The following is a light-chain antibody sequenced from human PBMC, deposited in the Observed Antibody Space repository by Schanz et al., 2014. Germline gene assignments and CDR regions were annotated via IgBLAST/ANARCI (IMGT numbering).Light chain of an antibody. V-gene: IGKV3-15*01. CDR2: RTS. Sequence: EIVLTQSPAIVSVSPGERATLSCRASQSVTTNLAWYQHKPGQAPRLLIYRTSNRATGVPARFSGSGSGTEFTLTISSLQSEDVATYYCQHYNNWPRTFGQGTKLEIK. J-gene: IGKJ2*01. CDR3: QHYNNWPRT. CDR1: QSVTTN.